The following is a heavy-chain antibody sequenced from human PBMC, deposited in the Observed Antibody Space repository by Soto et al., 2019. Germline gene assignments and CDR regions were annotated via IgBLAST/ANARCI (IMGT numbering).Heavy chain of an antibody. D-gene: IGHD3-22*01. J-gene: IGHJ4*02. V-gene: IGHV3-23*01. Sequence: EVQLLESGGGLVQPGGSLRLSCAASGFTFSSYAMSWVRQAPGKGLGWVSAISGSGGSTYYADSVKGRFTISRDNSKNTLYLQMNSLRAEDTAVYYCAKGRPSGYYDSSGYPLDYWGQGTLVTVSS. CDR3: AKGRPSGYYDSSGYPLDY. CDR2: ISGSGGST. CDR1: GFTFSSYA.